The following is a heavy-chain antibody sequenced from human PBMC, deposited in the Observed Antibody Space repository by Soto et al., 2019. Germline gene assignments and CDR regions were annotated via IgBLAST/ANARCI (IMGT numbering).Heavy chain of an antibody. D-gene: IGHD3-10*01. CDR3: AKSHDSWSLRSDY. J-gene: IGHJ4*02. V-gene: IGHV3-23*01. CDR1: GFTFSSCA. Sequence: EVQLLESGGGLVQPGGSLRLSCAASGFTFSSCAMNWVSQAPGKGLEWVSGISGSGGSTYYSDSVMGRFTTSRDNSKNTLYLQMNSLRAEATAVYYCAKSHDSWSLRSDYWGQGTLVTVSS. CDR2: ISGSGGST.